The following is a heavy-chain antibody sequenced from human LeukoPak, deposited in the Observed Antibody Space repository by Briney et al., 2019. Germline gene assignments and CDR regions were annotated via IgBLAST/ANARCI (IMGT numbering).Heavy chain of an antibody. D-gene: IGHD6-19*01. CDR3: ARERLSSGWFDY. V-gene: IGHV1-69*05. Sequence: ASVKVSCKASGGTFSSYAISWVRQAPGQGLEWMGGIIPIFGTANYAQKFQGRVTITTDESTSTAYMELSSLRSEDTAIYYCARERLSSGWFDYWGQGTLVTFSS. CDR2: IIPIFGTA. CDR1: GGTFSSYA. J-gene: IGHJ4*02.